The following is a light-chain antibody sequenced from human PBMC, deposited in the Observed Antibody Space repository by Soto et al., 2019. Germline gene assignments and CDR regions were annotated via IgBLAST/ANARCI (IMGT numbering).Light chain of an antibody. V-gene: IGKV3-11*01. J-gene: IGKJ2*01. CDR2: ETS. CDR3: QQRSNWPPVYT. CDR1: QSISGY. Sequence: EIVQTQSPATLSLSPGERATLSCRASQSISGYLAWYQQKPGQAPRLLIYETSNRATGIPARFSGSGSGADFTLTISSLEPEDFAVYFCQQRSNWPPVYTFGQGTKLEIK.